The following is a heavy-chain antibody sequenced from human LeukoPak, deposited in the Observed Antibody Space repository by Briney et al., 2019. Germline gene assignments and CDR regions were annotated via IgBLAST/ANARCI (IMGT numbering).Heavy chain of an antibody. Sequence: GGSLRLSCAASGFTFSSYWMSWVRQAPGKGLEWVANIKQDGSEKYYVDSVKGRFTISRDNAKNSLYLQMNSLRAEDTAVYYCAKAGYSSSYPYYYYYMDVWGKGTTVTVSS. CDR2: IKQDGSEK. V-gene: IGHV3-7*01. CDR3: AKAGYSSSYPYYYYYMDV. D-gene: IGHD6-13*01. CDR1: GFTFSSYW. J-gene: IGHJ6*03.